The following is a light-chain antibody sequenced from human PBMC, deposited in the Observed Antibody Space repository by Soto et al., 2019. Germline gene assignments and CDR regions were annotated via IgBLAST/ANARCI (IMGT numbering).Light chain of an antibody. Sequence: QSALTQPRSVSGSPGQSVTISCTGTSSDVGGYNYVSWYQQHPGKAPKLMIYDVSKRPSGVPDRFSGSKSGNTASLTISGLQADDEADYYCCSYAGSYTFWVFGGGTKVTVL. CDR2: DVS. J-gene: IGLJ3*02. CDR1: SSDVGGYNY. V-gene: IGLV2-11*01. CDR3: CSYAGSYTFWV.